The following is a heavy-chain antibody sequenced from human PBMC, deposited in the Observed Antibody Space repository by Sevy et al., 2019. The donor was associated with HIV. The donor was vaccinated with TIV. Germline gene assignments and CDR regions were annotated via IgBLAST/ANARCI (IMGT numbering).Heavy chain of an antibody. D-gene: IGHD6-6*01. CDR1: GFTFSDYY. J-gene: IGHJ4*02. Sequence: GGSLRLSCAASGFTFSDYYMSWIRQAPGKGLEWVSYISSSGSTIYYADSVKGRFTIARDNAKNSLYLQRNSLRAEDTAVYYCARSYSTPSGFDYWGQGTLVTVSS. V-gene: IGHV3-11*01. CDR3: ARSYSTPSGFDY. CDR2: ISSSGSTI.